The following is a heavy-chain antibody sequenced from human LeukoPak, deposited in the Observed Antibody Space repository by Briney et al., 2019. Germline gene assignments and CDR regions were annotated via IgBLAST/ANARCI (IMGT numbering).Heavy chain of an antibody. CDR3: AKDSRTWDYGGNPKGHYYFDY. V-gene: IGHV3-30*02. Sequence: GGSLRLSCAASGFALSGYAMHWVRQAPGKGLEWLAFIQYDGTTKYGDSVKGRFTISRDNSKNTLYLQMNSLRAEDTAVYYCAKDSRTWDYGGNPKGHYYFDYWGQGTLVTVSS. J-gene: IGHJ4*02. CDR2: IQYDGTTK. D-gene: IGHD4-23*01. CDR1: GFALSGYA.